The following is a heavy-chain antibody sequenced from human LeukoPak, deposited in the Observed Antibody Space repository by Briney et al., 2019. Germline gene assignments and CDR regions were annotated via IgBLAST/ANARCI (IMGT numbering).Heavy chain of an antibody. V-gene: IGHV1-2*02. J-gene: IGHJ5*02. D-gene: IGHD1-26*01. CDR2: INPNSGGT. Sequence: ASVKVSCKASGYTFTGYYMHWVRQAPGQGLEWMGWINPNSGGTNYAQKFQGRVTMTRDTSISTAYMELSRLRSDDTAVYYCAGSSGSYYLNWFDPWGQGTLVTVSS. CDR1: GYTFTGYY. CDR3: AGSSGSYYLNWFDP.